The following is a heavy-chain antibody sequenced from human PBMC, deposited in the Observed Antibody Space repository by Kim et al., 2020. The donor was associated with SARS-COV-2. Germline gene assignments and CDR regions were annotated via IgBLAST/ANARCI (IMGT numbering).Heavy chain of an antibody. D-gene: IGHD6-25*01. CDR1: GFTFSIYA. CDR3: AKDRGYSFDY. CDR2: TSGYGVKT. Sequence: GGSLRLSCAASGFTFSIYALSWVRQAPGKGLEWVSATSGYGVKTFYADSVRGRFTISRDNSKNTLYLQMNNLRGEDSAVYYCAKDRGYSFDYWGQGTLVT. J-gene: IGHJ4*02. V-gene: IGHV3-23*01.